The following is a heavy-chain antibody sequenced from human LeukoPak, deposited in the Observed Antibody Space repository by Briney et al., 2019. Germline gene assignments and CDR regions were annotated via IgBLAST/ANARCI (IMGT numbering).Heavy chain of an antibody. Sequence: SETLSLTCTVSGDSFSGYYWNWIRQTPGKGLEWIGKINTTENTRYNPSLKDRALLSLDSSRNQVTLSLTSVTAADTAAYFCARHSFGSLLGLRLGYLGSWGQGVLVTVAS. CDR3: ARHSFGSLLGLRLGYLGS. CDR2: INTTENT. J-gene: IGHJ4*02. D-gene: IGHD2-15*01. CDR1: GDSFSGYY. V-gene: IGHV4-4*07.